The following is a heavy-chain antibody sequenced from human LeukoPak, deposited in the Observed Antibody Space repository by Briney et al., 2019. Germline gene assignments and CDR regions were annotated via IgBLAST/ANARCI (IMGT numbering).Heavy chain of an antibody. D-gene: IGHD6-19*01. J-gene: IGHJ5*02. CDR1: GYTLTSYG. CDR3: ARRPIAVAGTRGYNWFDP. V-gene: IGHV1-18*01. CDR2: ISAYNGNT. Sequence: ASVKVSCKASGYTLTSYGISWVRQAPGQGLEWMGWISAYNGNTNYAQKLQGRVTMTTDTSTSTAYMELRSLRSDDTAVYYCARRPIAVAGTRGYNWFDPWGQGTLVTVSS.